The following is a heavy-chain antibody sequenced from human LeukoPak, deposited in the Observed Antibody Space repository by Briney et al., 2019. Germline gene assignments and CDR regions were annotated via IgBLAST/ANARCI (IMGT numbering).Heavy chain of an antibody. Sequence: SETLSLTCTVSGGSISSYYWSWIRQPSGKGLEWIGHIYYSGSTNYNPSLKSRVTISVDTSKNQFSLKLSSVTAADTAVYYCARQRGTTVVTSWGQGTLVTVSS. J-gene: IGHJ5*02. CDR2: IYYSGST. CDR3: ARQRGTTVVTS. D-gene: IGHD4-23*01. V-gene: IGHV4-59*08. CDR1: GGSISSYY.